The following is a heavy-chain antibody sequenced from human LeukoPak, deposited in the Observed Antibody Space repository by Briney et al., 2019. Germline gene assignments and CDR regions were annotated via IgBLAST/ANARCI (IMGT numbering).Heavy chain of an antibody. V-gene: IGHV3-30-3*01. CDR1: GFTFSSYA. CDR3: ARHPPYYDFWSGYSKRSYYFDY. D-gene: IGHD3-3*01. J-gene: IGHJ4*02. CDR2: ISYDGSNK. Sequence: GGSLRLSCAASGFTFSSYAMHWVRQAPGKGLEWVSVISYDGSNKYYADSVKGRFTISRDNSKNTLYLQMNSLRAEDTAVYYCARHPPYYDFWSGYSKRSYYFDYWGQGTLVTVSS.